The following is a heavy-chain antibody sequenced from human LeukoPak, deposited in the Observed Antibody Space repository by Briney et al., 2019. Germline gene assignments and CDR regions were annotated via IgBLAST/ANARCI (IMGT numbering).Heavy chain of an antibody. Sequence: PGGSLRLSCAASGFIFSSYEMNWVRQAPGKGLEWVSYISSSGSTKYYADSVKGRFTISRDNAKNSLYLQMNSLRAEDTAVYYCVRPHRSAAAEFWGQGTLVTVPS. CDR2: ISSSGSTK. V-gene: IGHV3-48*03. D-gene: IGHD3-10*01. CDR3: VRPHRSAAAEF. J-gene: IGHJ4*02. CDR1: GFIFSSYE.